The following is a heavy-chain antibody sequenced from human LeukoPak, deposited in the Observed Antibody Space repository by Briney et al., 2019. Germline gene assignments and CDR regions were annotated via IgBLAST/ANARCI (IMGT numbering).Heavy chain of an antibody. CDR1: AGTISSYY. V-gene: IGHV4-59*01. CDR3: ARPYSSNWYDAFHI. J-gene: IGHJ3*02. Sequence: SETLSLTCTVFAGTISSYYWNWIRQPPGKGLEWIGYVSYRGTTNYNPSLKSRVTISVDTSKNQFSLKLSSVTAADTAVYYCARPYSSNWYDAFHIWGQGTMVTVSS. D-gene: IGHD6-13*01. CDR2: VSYRGTT.